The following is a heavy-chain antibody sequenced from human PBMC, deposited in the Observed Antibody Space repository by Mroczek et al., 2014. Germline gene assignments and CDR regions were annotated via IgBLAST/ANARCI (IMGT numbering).Heavy chain of an antibody. CDR3: ARAHYGTRGDFDY. V-gene: IGHV4-59*01. J-gene: IGHJ4*02. CDR1: GGSISSYY. D-gene: IGHD4-17*01. Sequence: QVQLVESGPGLVKPSETLSLTCTVSGGSISSYYWSWIRQPPGKGLEWIGYIYYSGSTNYNPSLKSRVTISVDTSKNQFSLKLSSVTAADTAVYYCARAHYGTRGDFDYWGQGTLVTVSS. CDR2: IYYSGST.